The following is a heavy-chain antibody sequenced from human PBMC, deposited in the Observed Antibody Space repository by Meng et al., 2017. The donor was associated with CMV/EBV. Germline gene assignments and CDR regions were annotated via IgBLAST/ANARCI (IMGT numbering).Heavy chain of an antibody. V-gene: IGHV3-30*02. D-gene: IGHD3-3*01. Sequence: GGSLRLSCAASGFTFSSYGMHWVRRAPGKGLEWVAFIRYDGSNKYYADSVKGRFTISRDNSKNTLYLQMNSLRAEDTAVYYCAKELEYYDFWRGIGAFDIWGQGTMVTVSS. CDR2: IRYDGSNK. CDR3: AKELEYYDFWRGIGAFDI. CDR1: GFTFSSYG. J-gene: IGHJ3*02.